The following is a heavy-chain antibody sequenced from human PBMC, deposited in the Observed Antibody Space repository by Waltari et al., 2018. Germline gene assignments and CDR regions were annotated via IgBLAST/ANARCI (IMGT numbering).Heavy chain of an antibody. CDR1: GFTFSNFW. D-gene: IGHD4-17*01. Sequence: EVQLVESGGGLVQPGGSLRLACAASGFTFSNFWMTWVRQAPGKGLEWVANIKQDGSEKYYVDSVKGRFTISRDNAKNSLYLQMNSLRAEDTAVYYCARGYGDRWGQGTLVTVSS. CDR3: ARGYGDR. CDR2: IKQDGSEK. V-gene: IGHV3-7*01. J-gene: IGHJ5*02.